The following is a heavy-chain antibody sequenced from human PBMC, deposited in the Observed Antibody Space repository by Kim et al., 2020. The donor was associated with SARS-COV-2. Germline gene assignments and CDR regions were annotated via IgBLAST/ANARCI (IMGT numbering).Heavy chain of an antibody. J-gene: IGHJ3*02. V-gene: IGHV4-30-4*01. CDR1: GGSISSGDYY. D-gene: IGHD3-3*01. CDR3: ARALSITIFGVVIMGAFDI. Sequence: SETLSLTCTVSGGSISSGDYYWSWIRQPPGKGLEWIGYIYYSGSTYYNPSLKSRVTISVDTSKNQFSLKLSSVTAADTAVYYCARALSITIFGVVIMGAFDIWGQGTMVTVSS. CDR2: IYYSGST.